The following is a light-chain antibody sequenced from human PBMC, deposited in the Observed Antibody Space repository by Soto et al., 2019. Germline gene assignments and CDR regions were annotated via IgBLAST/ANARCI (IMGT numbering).Light chain of an antibody. Sequence: QSVLTQPASVSGSPGQSITISCTGSSRDVGGYDYVCWYQHHPGKAPKLMIYEVSKRPSGVSNRFSGSKSGNTASLTISGLQTDDEADYYCNSYTTTGTRIFGGGTKLTVL. V-gene: IGLV2-14*01. J-gene: IGLJ2*01. CDR3: NSYTTTGTRI. CDR1: SRDVGGYDY. CDR2: EVS.